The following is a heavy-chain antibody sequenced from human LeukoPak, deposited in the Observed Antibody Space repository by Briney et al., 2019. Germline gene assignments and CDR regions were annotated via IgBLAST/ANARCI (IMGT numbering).Heavy chain of an antibody. CDR1: GYSFTSYW. D-gene: IGHD6-19*01. CDR3: ARRQRAEGWYWTGGHYYGMDV. CDR2: IYPGDSDT. V-gene: IGHV5-51*01. J-gene: IGHJ6*02. Sequence: RGESLKISCKGSGYSFTSYWIGWVRQMPGKGLEWMGIIYPGDSDTRYSPSFQGQVTISADKSISTAYLQWSSLKASDTAMYYCARRQRAEGWYWTGGHYYGMDVWGQGTTVTVSS.